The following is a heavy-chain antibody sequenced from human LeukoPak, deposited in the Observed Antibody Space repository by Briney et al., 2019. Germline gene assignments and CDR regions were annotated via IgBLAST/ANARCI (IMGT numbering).Heavy chain of an antibody. Sequence: SETLSLTCTVSGGSISSYYWNWIRQPAGKGLEWIGRIYTSGSTSYNPSLKSRVTMSVDTSKNQFSLKLSSVTAADTAVYYCARVIGSGSYYYYYYYMDVWGKGTTVTISS. CDR1: GGSISSYY. V-gene: IGHV4-4*07. CDR3: ARVIGSGSYYYYYYYMDV. D-gene: IGHD3-10*01. CDR2: IYTSGST. J-gene: IGHJ6*03.